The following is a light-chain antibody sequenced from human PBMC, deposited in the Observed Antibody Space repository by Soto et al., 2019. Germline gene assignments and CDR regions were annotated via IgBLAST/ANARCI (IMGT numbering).Light chain of an antibody. Sequence: EVVLTQSPATLSLSPGERATLSCRASQSVSRYLAWYQQRPGQAPRLLIYDAASRAAGIPARFSGSGSGTDFTLTISTLEPEDSAVYYCQQSYDWPSLTFGGGTKVEI. J-gene: IGKJ4*01. CDR2: DAA. CDR3: QQSYDWPSLT. CDR1: QSVSRY. V-gene: IGKV3-11*01.